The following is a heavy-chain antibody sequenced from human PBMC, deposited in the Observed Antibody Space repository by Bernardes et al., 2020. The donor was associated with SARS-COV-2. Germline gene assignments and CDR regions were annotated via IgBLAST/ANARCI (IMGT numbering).Heavy chain of an antibody. V-gene: IGHV4-61*01. CDR2: IYYSGST. Sequence: SETLSLTCTVSGGSVSSVSYYWSWIRQPPGKGLEWIGYIYYSGSTNYNPSLKSRVTISVDTSKNQFSLKLSSVTAADTAVYYCARQGKWLRPFDYWGQGTLVTVSS. D-gene: IGHD5-12*01. CDR3: ARQGKWLRPFDY. J-gene: IGHJ4*02. CDR1: GGSVSSVSYY.